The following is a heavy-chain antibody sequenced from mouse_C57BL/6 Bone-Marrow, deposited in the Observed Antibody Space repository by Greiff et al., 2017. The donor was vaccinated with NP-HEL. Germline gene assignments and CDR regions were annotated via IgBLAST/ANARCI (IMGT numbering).Heavy chain of an antibody. V-gene: IGHV1-81*01. CDR3: ARWGVITTVVDYFDY. J-gene: IGHJ2*01. CDR1: GYTFTSYG. D-gene: IGHD1-1*01. CDR2: IYPRSGNT. Sequence: QVQLQQSGAELARPGASVKLSCKASGYTFTSYGISWVKQRTGQGLEWIGEIYPRSGNTYYNEKFKGKATLTADKSSSTAYMELRSLTSEDSAVYFCARWGVITTVVDYFDYWGQGTTLTVSS.